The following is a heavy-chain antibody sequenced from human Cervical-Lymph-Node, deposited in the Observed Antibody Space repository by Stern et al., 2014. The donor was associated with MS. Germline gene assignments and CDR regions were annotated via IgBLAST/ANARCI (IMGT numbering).Heavy chain of an antibody. V-gene: IGHV4-59*08. CDR3: ARHHLVPNYNFAYYFDY. Sequence: VQLVESGPGLVKPSETLSLTCTVSGGSISSYYWSWIRQPPGKGLEWIGYIHYSGSINYNPSLKSRVNLPVDTSKNQFSLRLSSMTAADTAVYYCARHHLVPNYNFAYYFDYWGQGTLVTVSS. CDR1: GGSISSYY. D-gene: IGHD1-1*01. CDR2: IHYSGSI. J-gene: IGHJ4*02.